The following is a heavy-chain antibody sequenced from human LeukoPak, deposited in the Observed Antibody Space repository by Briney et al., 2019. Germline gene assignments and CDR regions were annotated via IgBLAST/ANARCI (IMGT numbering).Heavy chain of an antibody. J-gene: IGHJ4*02. CDR3: ARDFHGRSAGIDY. CDR2: IYHSGST. D-gene: IGHD1-1*01. V-gene: IGHV4-38-2*02. Sequence: SETLSLTCTVSGYSISSGYYWGWIRQPPGKGREWIGSIYHSGSTYYNPSLKSRVTISVDTSKNQFSLKLSSVTAADTAVYYCARDFHGRSAGIDYWGQGTLVTVSS. CDR1: GYSISSGYY.